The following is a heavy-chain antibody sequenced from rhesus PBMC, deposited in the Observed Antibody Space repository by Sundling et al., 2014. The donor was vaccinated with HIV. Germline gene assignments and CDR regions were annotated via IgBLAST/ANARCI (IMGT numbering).Heavy chain of an antibody. V-gene: IGHV4-122*02. CDR2: ISFSGTT. J-gene: IGHJ4*01. D-gene: IGHD2-21*01. CDR1: AASISSGYYY. CDR3: ARDEEYCTGGGCYATFDY. Sequence: QVQLQESGPGLVKPSETLSLTCTVSAASISSGYYYWTWIRQPPGKGLEWIGFISFSGTTSDNPSLKSRVTISRDTSRNQFSLKLSSVTAADTAVYYCARDEEYCTGGGCYATFDYWGQGVLVTVSS.